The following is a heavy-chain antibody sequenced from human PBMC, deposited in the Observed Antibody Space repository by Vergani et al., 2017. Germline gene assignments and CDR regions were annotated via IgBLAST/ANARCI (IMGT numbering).Heavy chain of an antibody. Sequence: QVQLQQWGAGLLKPSETLSLTCAVYGGSFSGYYWSWIRQPPGKGLEWIGEINHSGSTNYNPSLKSRVTISVDTSKNQFSLKLSSVTAADTAVYYCARAMGGYCSSTSCPFDYWGQGTPVTVSS. D-gene: IGHD2-2*01. V-gene: IGHV4-34*01. CDR1: GGSFSGYY. J-gene: IGHJ4*02. CDR3: ARAMGGYCSSTSCPFDY. CDR2: INHSGST.